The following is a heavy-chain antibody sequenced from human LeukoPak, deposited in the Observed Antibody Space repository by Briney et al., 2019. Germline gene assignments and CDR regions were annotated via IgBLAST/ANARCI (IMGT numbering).Heavy chain of an antibody. CDR2: ISSSSSTI. D-gene: IGHD2-2*01. CDR3: AAGFIVVVPAAMNY. V-gene: IGHV3-48*04. J-gene: IGHJ4*02. Sequence: GGSLRLSCAASGFTFSSYSMNWVRQAPGKGLEWVSYISSSSSTIYYADSVKGRFTISRDNAKNSLYLQMNGLRAEDTAVYYCAAGFIVVVPAAMNYWGQGTLVTVSS. CDR1: GFTFSSYS.